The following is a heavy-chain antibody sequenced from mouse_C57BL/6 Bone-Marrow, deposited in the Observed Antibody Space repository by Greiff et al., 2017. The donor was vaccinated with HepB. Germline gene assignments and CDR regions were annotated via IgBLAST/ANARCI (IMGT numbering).Heavy chain of an antibody. CDR2: IYPGSGST. CDR1: GYTFTSYW. Sequence: QVQLQQPGAELVKPGASVKMSCKASGYTFTSYWITWVKQRPGQGLEWIGDIYPGSGSTNYNEKFKGKATLTVAPSSSTAYMQLRSLTSEDSAVYYCARERTYPGFAYWGQGTLVTVSA. D-gene: IGHD5-1*01. CDR3: ARERTYPGFAY. V-gene: IGHV1-55*01. J-gene: IGHJ3*01.